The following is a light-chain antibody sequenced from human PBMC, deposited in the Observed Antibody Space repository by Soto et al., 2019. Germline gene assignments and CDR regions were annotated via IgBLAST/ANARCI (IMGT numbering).Light chain of an antibody. J-gene: IGKJ3*01. Sequence: DIQLNQSPSFLYASVGDRVTITCRASQGISSFVAWYQQKPGKATKLLIYAASTLQSGLPSRFSGSGSGTEFTLTIRSLQPEDFSTYYSQQLQSYPLTVGPGTKVDIK. CDR3: QQLQSYPLT. CDR2: AAS. V-gene: IGKV1-9*01. CDR1: QGISSF.